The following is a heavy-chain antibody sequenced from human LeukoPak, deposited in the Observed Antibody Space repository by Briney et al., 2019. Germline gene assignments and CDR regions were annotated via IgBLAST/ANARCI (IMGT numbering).Heavy chain of an antibody. CDR1: GYSISSGYY. CDR3: ARTQWFGELLFDY. V-gene: IGHV4-38-2*01. D-gene: IGHD3-10*01. CDR2: IYHSGST. J-gene: IGHJ4*02. Sequence: SETLSLTCAVSGYSISSGYYWGWIRQPPGKGLEWIGSIYHSGSTYYNPSLKSRVTISVDTSKNQFSLKLSSVTAADMAVYYCARTQWFGELLFDYWGQGTLVTVSS.